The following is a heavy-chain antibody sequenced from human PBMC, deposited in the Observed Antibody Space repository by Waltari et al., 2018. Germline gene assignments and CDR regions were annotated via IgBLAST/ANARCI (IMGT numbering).Heavy chain of an antibody. D-gene: IGHD4-17*01. CDR2: IIPIDGTA. J-gene: IGHJ6*02. CDR1: GGTFSSYA. V-gene: IGHV1-69*12. Sequence: QVQLVQSGAEVKKPGSSVKVSCKASGGTFSSYAISWVRQAPGQGLEWMGGIIPIDGTANYAQKFQGRVTITADESTSTAYMELSSLRSEDTAVYYCARGSGYGDYVGGYYYYGMDVWGQGTTVTVSS. CDR3: ARGSGYGDYVGGYYYYGMDV.